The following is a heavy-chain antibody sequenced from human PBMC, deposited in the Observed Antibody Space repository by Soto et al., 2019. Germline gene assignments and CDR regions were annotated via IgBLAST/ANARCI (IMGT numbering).Heavy chain of an antibody. Sequence: SQTLSLTCAISGDSVSSNSAAWNWIRQSPSRGLEWLGRTYYRSKWYNDYAVSVKSRITINPDTSKNQFSLQLNSVTPEDTAVYYCARVEYSSCWSFQLGRSAWFDPWGQGTLVTVSS. CDR1: GDSVSSNSAA. D-gene: IGHD6-19*01. V-gene: IGHV6-1*01. J-gene: IGHJ5*02. CDR3: ARVEYSSCWSFQLGRSAWFDP. CDR2: TYYRSKWYN.